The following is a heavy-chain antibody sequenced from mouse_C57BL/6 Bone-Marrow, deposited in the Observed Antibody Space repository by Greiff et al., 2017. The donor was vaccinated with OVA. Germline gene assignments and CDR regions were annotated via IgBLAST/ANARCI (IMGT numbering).Heavy chain of an antibody. CDR1: GFSLTSYG. Sequence: QVQLQQSGPGLVQPSQSLSITCTVSGFSLTSYGVHWVRQSPGQGLEWLGVIWSGGSTDYNAAFISRLSISKDNSKSQVFFKMNSLQADDTAIYYCARNPPSYGSSYWYFDVWGTGTTVTVSS. D-gene: IGHD1-1*01. J-gene: IGHJ1*03. CDR3: ARNPPSYGSSYWYFDV. V-gene: IGHV2-2*01. CDR2: IWSGGST.